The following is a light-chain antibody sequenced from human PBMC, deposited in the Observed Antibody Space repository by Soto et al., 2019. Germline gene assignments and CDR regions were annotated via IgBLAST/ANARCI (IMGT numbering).Light chain of an antibody. CDR1: SSNIGSNY. CDR3: AAWDDSLSGHYV. V-gene: IGLV1-47*01. Sequence: QGVVTQPPSASGTPGQRVTISCSGSSSNIGSNYVYWYQQLPGTAPKLLIYRNNQRPSGVPDRFSGSKSGTSASLAISGLRSEDEADYYCAAWDDSLSGHYVFGTGTKLTVL. J-gene: IGLJ1*01. CDR2: RNN.